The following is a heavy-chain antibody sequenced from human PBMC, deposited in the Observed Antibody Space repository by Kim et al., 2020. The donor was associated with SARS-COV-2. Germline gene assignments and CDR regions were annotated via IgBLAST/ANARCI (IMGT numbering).Heavy chain of an antibody. V-gene: IGHV1-2*06. CDR1: GYTFTGYY. J-gene: IGHJ5*02. CDR3: CRARVAAAGTFDP. D-gene: IGHD6-13*01. CDR2: INPNSGGT. Sequence: ASVKVSCKASGYTFTGYYMHWVRQAPGQGLVWMGRINPNSGGTNYAQKFQRRVTMTRDTTISTAYMELSRMRSDDKADYYCCRARVAAAGTFDPWCQGTL.